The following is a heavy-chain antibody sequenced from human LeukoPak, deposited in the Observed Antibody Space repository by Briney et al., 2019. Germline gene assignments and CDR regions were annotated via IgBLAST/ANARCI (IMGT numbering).Heavy chain of an antibody. CDR2: MSPNSGDT. CDR1: GYTFTIYD. D-gene: IGHD7-27*01. V-gene: IGHV1-8*01. Sequence: ASVTVSFTASGYTFTIYDFNWVRQATGQRPEWMGWMSPNSGDTGYAQKFQDRVTMTRNTSISTAYMELSSLRSDDTAVYYCARGPPNWGYDYWGPGTLVTVSS. J-gene: IGHJ4*02. CDR3: ARGPPNWGYDY.